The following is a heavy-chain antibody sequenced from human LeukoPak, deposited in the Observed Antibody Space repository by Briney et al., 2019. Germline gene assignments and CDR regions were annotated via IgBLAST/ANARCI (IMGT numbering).Heavy chain of an antibody. D-gene: IGHD6-19*01. V-gene: IGHV4-59*08. CDR3: ARRVAVTARYYFDF. CDR2: VYYNGNT. CDR1: GGSIGTYY. Sequence: SETLSLTCSVSGGSIGTYYWSWIRQPPGKGLEWIGYVYYNGNTNYNPSLKSRVTISVDTSKNQFSLKLNSVIAADTAVYFCARRVAVTARYYFDFWGQGTLVTVSP. J-gene: IGHJ4*02.